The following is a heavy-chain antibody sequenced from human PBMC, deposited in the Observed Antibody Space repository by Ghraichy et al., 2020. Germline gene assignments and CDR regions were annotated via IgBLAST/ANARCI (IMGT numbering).Heavy chain of an antibody. J-gene: IGHJ4*02. D-gene: IGHD5-18*01. CDR3: AKDMGRGYSYGLNDY. CDR1: GFTFDDYA. CDR2: ISWNGGSI. V-gene: IGHV3-9*01. Sequence: SPRLSCAASGFTFDDYAMHWVRQAPGKGLEWVSGISWNGGSIGYADSVKGRFTISRDNAKNSLYLQMNSLRAEDTALYYCAKDMGRGYSYGLNDYWGQGTLVTVSS.